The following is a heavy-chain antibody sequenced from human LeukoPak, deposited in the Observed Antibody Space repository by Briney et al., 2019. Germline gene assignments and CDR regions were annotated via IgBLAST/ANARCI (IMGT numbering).Heavy chain of an antibody. D-gene: IGHD3-10*01. CDR3: ASSYGSGRSH. CDR2: ISSSSSTI. Sequence: GGSLRLSCVASGFTFSLYRMSWVRQAPGKGLEWVSYISSSSSTIYYADSVKGRFTISRDNAKNSLYLQMNSLRAEDTAVYYCASSYGSGRSHWGQGTLVTVSS. J-gene: IGHJ4*02. V-gene: IGHV3-48*04. CDR1: GFTFSLYR.